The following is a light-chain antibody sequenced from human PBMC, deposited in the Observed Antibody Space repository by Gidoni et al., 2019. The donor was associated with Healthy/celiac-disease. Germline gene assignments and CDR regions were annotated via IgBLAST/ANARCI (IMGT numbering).Light chain of an antibody. CDR1: QSVSSN. V-gene: IGKV3-15*01. J-gene: IGKJ4*01. CDR3: QQYNNWPPLT. Sequence: EIVMTQSPATLSVSPGESATLSCSASQSVSSNFAWYQQKPGQAPRLLIYGASTRARGIPARFSGSGSGTEFTLTISSLQSEDFAVYYCQQYNNWPPLTFGGGTKVEIK. CDR2: GAS.